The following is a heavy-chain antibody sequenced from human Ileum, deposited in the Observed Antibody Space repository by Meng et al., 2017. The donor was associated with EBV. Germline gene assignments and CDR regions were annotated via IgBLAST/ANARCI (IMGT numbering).Heavy chain of an antibody. CDR3: ARGQKGYFDL. J-gene: IGHJ2*01. CDR1: GGSISSSNYY. Sequence: QVQLQESGPGSVKPSQTLSLTCTVSGGSISSSNYYWSWIRQPPGKGLEWSGHIYNSGSTYYNPSLKSRITISVDTSKNQFSLKLSSVTAADTAVYYCARGQKGYFDLWGRGTLVTVSS. V-gene: IGHV4-30-4*01. CDR2: IYNSGST.